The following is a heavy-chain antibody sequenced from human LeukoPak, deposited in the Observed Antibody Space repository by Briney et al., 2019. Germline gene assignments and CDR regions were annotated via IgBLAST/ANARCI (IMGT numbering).Heavy chain of an antibody. J-gene: IGHJ4*02. CDR1: GGSITSDYYY. CDR3: ARVYDY. CDR2: IYYSGST. Sequence: SETLSLTCAVSGGSITSDYYYWSWIRQPPGKGLEWIGYIYYSGSTNYNPSLKSRVTISVDTSKNQFSLKLSSVTAADTAVYYCARVYDYWGQGTLVTVSS. V-gene: IGHV4-61*01.